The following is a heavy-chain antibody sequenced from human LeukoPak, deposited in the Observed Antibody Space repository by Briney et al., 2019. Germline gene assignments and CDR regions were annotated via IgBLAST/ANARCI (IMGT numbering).Heavy chain of an antibody. D-gene: IGHD3-22*01. J-gene: IGHJ3*02. CDR1: GFTFRRYT. V-gene: IGHV3-21*01. CDR2: ISSNSAYI. CDR3: AREGGFHYDSSGDAFDI. Sequence: GGSLRLSCAASGFTFRRYTMTWVRQAPGRGLEWVSSISSNSAYIYCADSLRGRLTISRDNAKNSLYLQVDSLGADDTAVYYCAREGGFHYDSSGDAFDIWGQGTMVTVSS.